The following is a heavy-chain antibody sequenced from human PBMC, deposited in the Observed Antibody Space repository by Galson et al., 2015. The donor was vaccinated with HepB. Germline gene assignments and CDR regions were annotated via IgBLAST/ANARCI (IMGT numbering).Heavy chain of an antibody. CDR1: GFTFSTYG. CDR3: ARDRQLYYYSYGLDV. V-gene: IGHV3-33*01. Sequence: SLRLSCAASGFTFSTYGMHWVRQAPGKGLEWVAVIWSDGREKYNADFVKGRFTISRDNSKNALYLQINSLRGEDTAVYFCARDRQLYYYSYGLDVWGRGTAVTVSS. J-gene: IGHJ6*02. CDR2: IWSDGREK. D-gene: IGHD1-1*01.